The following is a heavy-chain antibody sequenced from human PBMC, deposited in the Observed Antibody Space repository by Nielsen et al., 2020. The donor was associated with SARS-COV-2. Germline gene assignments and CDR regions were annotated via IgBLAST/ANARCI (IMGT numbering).Heavy chain of an antibody. CDR2: IYYSGST. J-gene: IGHJ4*02. CDR3: ARGRYFDWLLGDY. Sequence: SETLSLTCTVSGGSISSGGYYWSWIRQHPGKGLEWIGYIYYSGSTYYNPSLKSRVTISVDTSKNQFSLKLSSVTAADTAVYYCARGRYFDWLLGDYWGQGTLVTVSP. D-gene: IGHD3-9*01. V-gene: IGHV4-31*03. CDR1: GGSISSGGYY.